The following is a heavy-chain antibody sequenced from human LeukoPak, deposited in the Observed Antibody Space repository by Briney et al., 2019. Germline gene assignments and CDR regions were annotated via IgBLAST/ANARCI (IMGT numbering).Heavy chain of an antibody. Sequence: PSETLSLTCSVSGGSISHYYFSWIRQPPGKGLEWIGYIFYNGSTYFNPSLKKRLTVSVDTSQKEFSLKLNSVTAADTAVYYCARERAPRRRGSRGVIFHDALDIWGRGTLVTVSS. CDR3: ARERAPRRRGSRGVIFHDALDI. J-gene: IGHJ3*02. V-gene: IGHV4-59*01. D-gene: IGHD3-10*01. CDR1: GGSISHYY. CDR2: IFYNGST.